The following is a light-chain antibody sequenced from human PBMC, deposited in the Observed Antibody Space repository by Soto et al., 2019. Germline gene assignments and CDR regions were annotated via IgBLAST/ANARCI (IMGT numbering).Light chain of an antibody. J-gene: IGKJ5*01. V-gene: IGKV3-15*01. CDR3: HQYDNWPKT. CDR1: QSVSNN. Sequence: EIVLTQSPGYLSLSPRETAXXXXTXSQSVSNNYLAWYQQKPGQAPRLLIYGASTGATGIPARFSGSGSGTEFTLTISSLQSEDFAVYYCHQYDNWPKTFGQGTRLEIK. CDR2: GAS.